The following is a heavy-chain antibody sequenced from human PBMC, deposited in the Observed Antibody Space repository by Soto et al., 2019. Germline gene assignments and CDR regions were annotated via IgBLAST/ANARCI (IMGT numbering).Heavy chain of an antibody. D-gene: IGHD3-10*01. J-gene: IGHJ6*02. CDR2: LYTMGST. Sequence: QVQLQESGPGLVKSSETLSLTCTVSGGSISGYYWSWIRQPAGKGLEWIGRLYTMGSTNYNPSLQSRATKSVDTSKNEFSLKVSSVTAADTAVYFCARVRDYGLGTNRHYYGMDVWGQGTTVTVSS. V-gene: IGHV4-4*07. CDR1: GGSISGYY. CDR3: ARVRDYGLGTNRHYYGMDV.